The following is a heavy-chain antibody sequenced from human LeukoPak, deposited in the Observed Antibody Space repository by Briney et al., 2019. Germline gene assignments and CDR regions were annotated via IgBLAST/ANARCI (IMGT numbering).Heavy chain of an antibody. CDR3: AKRPSYSSSWYALDP. Sequence: GGSLRLSCAASGFTFSDYAMSWVRQAPGKGLEWVSAISGGGGRTYYADSVKRRFTISRDNSKNTLYLQMNSLRAEDTAVYYCAKRPSYSSSWYALDPWGQGTLVTVSS. J-gene: IGHJ5*02. CDR2: ISGGGGRT. V-gene: IGHV3-23*01. CDR1: GFTFSDYA. D-gene: IGHD6-13*01.